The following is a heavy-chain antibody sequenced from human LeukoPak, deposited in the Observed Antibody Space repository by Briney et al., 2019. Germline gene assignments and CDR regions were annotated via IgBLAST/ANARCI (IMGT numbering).Heavy chain of an antibody. Sequence: SGTLSLTCAVSGDSITSHNWWSWVRQSPGKGLEWIGEIYHSGTTNYSPSLKSRVTISVDLSKNQFSLTLSSVTAADTAVYYCARDQFPTFSGSYYNKDYYGMDVWGKGTTVTVSS. V-gene: IGHV4-4*02. CDR1: GDSITSHNW. D-gene: IGHD3-10*01. CDR2: IYHSGTT. J-gene: IGHJ6*04. CDR3: ARDQFPTFSGSYYNKDYYGMDV.